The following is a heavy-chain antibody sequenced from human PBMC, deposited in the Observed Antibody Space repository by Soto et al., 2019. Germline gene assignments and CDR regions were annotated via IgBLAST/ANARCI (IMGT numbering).Heavy chain of an antibody. J-gene: IGHJ4*02. CDR2: ISYDGSNK. Sequence: ESGGGVVQPGRSLRLSCAASGFTFSSYAMHWVRQAPGKGLEWVAVISYDGSNKYYADSVKGRFTISRDNSKNTLYLQMNSLRAEDTAVYYCARSLVPYSSSSFDYWGQGTLVTVSS. CDR1: GFTFSSYA. D-gene: IGHD6-6*01. CDR3: ARSLVPYSSSSFDY. V-gene: IGHV3-30-3*01.